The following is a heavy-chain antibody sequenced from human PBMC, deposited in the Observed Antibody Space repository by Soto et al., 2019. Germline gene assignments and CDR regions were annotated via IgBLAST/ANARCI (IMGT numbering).Heavy chain of an antibody. CDR3: AKDAEIEARGASAAGGFDY. J-gene: IGHJ4*02. CDR2: ISYDGSNK. CDR1: GFTFSSYG. Sequence: QVQLVESGGGVVQPGRSLRLSCAASGFTFSSYGMHWVRQAPGKGLEWVAVISYDGSNKYYADSVKGRFTISRDNSKNTLYLQMNSLRAEDTAVYYCAKDAEIEARGASAAGGFDYWGQGTLVTVSS. D-gene: IGHD6-6*01. V-gene: IGHV3-30*18.